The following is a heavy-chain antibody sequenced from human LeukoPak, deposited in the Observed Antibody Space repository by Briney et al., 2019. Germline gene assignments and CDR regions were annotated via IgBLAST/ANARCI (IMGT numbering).Heavy chain of an antibody. D-gene: IGHD1-26*01. CDR1: GGSINSDSYQ. CDR3: ARGRGGTYYWYDP. J-gene: IGHJ5*02. CDR2: SYTSGST. V-gene: IGHV4-61*02. Sequence: SQTLSLTCTVSGGSINSDSYQWSWIRQLAGKGMEWIGRSYTSGSTNYNPTLKNRATISVNTSKNQFSLKLTSVTAADTAVYYCARGRGGTYYWYDPWGQGTLVTVSS.